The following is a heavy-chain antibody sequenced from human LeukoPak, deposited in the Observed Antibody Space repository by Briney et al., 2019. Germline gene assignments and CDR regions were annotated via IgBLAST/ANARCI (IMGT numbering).Heavy chain of an antibody. V-gene: IGHV3-48*03. CDR1: GFTFSTFE. CDR2: IRSSHRPI. D-gene: IGHD3-22*01. CDR3: ASVLSYYDSSGSYGDLYFDR. J-gene: IGHJ2*01. Sequence: GGSLRLSCAASGFTFSTFEMNWVRQAPGKGLEWVSYIRSSHRPIYYADSVKGRFTISRDNAQNSLYLQMNNLRAEDTAVYYCASVLSYYDSSGSYGDLYFDRWGRGTVVTVSS.